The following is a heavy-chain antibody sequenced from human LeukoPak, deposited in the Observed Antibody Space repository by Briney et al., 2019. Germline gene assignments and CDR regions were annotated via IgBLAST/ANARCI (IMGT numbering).Heavy chain of an antibody. Sequence: SETLSLTCTVSGASISSYYWSWIRQPPGKGLEWIGDIYYSGSIKYNPSLKSRAAMSVDTSKNQFSLKLSSVTAADTAVYYCAREYMAAADIVGFDSWGQGTLVTVSS. CDR1: GASISSYY. CDR2: IYYSGSI. V-gene: IGHV4-59*01. J-gene: IGHJ4*02. D-gene: IGHD6-13*01. CDR3: AREYMAAADIVGFDS.